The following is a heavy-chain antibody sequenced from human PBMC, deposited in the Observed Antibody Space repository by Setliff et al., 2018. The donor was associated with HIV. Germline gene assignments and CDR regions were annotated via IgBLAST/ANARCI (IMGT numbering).Heavy chain of an antibody. V-gene: IGHV1-69*05. Sequence: GASVQVSCKTSGNTFARQSHDLHWVRQVPGQGREWMGGTTPLLGTTNYAQKFQGRVTITTDEPTNTVYMELSGLRSDDTAVYYCANARRGGGPDYYYYGMDVWGQGTTVTVSS. CDR1: GNTFARQSHD. CDR2: TTPLLGTT. CDR3: ANARRGGGPDYYYYGMDV. J-gene: IGHJ6*02. D-gene: IGHD2-15*01.